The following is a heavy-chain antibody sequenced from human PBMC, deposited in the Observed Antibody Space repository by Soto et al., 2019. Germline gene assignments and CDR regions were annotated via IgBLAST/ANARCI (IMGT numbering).Heavy chain of an antibody. V-gene: IGHV3-15*07. CDR2: IRSKADVGTT. CDR1: GFTFNNAW. CDR3: TTEPDYSNYFEY. Sequence: VQLVESGGGLVKPGGSLRLSCAASGFTFNNAWMNWVRQAPGKGLEWVGRIRSKADVGTTDYAAPVKDRFTISRDDSKNTLHLQMNSLKPEETAVYYCTTEPDYSNYFEYWGQGTLVTVSS. D-gene: IGHD4-4*01. J-gene: IGHJ4*02.